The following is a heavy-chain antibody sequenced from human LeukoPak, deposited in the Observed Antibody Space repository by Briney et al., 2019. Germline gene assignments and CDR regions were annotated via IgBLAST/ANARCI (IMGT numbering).Heavy chain of an antibody. CDR3: ARDLSGWYDY. Sequence: GGSLRLSCAASGFTFSGFEMNWFRQVPGKGLEWVSWISSSGTTIYYADSVQGRFTISRDNAKNSLFLQMNSLRAEDTAVYYCARDLSGWYDYWGQGTLVTVSS. J-gene: IGHJ4*02. CDR2: ISSSGTTI. CDR1: GFTFSGFE. D-gene: IGHD6-19*01. V-gene: IGHV3-48*03.